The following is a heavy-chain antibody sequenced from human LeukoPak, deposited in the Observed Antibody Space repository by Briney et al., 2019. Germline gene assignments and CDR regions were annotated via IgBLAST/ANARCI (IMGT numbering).Heavy chain of an antibody. CDR2: IIPIFGTA. D-gene: IGHD6-13*01. Sequence: ASVKVSCKASGYTFTSYDINWVRQATGQGLEWMGGIIPIFGTANYAQKFQGRVTITTDESTSTAYMELSSLRSEDTAVYYCARGRDRSSWSNWFDPWGQGTLVTVSS. J-gene: IGHJ5*02. CDR3: ARGRDRSSWSNWFDP. CDR1: GYTFTSYD. V-gene: IGHV1-69*05.